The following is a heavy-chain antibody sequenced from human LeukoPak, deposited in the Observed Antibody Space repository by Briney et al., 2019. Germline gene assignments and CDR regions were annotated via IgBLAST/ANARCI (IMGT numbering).Heavy chain of an antibody. J-gene: IGHJ3*02. CDR3: ARGIIGVAITGAFDI. CDR1: GGSISNYY. Sequence: SETLSLTCTVSGGSISNYYWNWIRQPPGRGLEWIGYIYYSGSTSYNPSLKSRVTISVDTSKSHFSLKLSSVTAADTAMYYCARGIIGVAITGAFDIWGQGTMVTVSS. D-gene: IGHD3-3*02. V-gene: IGHV4-59*01. CDR2: IYYSGST.